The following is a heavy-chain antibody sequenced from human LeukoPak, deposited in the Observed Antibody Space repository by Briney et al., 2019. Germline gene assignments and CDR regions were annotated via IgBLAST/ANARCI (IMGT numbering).Heavy chain of an antibody. CDR1: GFSLSTSGVG. V-gene: IGHV2-5*01. CDR3: VHRRGGHMDSSSWPLFDY. CDR2: IYWNDDK. Sequence: SGPTLVNPTQTLTLTCTFSGFSLSTSGVGVGWIRQPPGKALEWLALIYWNDDKRYSPSLKSRLTITKDTSKNQVVLTMTNMDPVDTATYYCVHRRGGHMDSSSWPLFDYWGQGTLVTVSS. D-gene: IGHD6-13*01. J-gene: IGHJ4*02.